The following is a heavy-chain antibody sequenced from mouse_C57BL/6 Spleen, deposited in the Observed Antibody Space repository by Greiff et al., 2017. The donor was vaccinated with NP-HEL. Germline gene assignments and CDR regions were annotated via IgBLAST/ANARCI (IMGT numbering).Heavy chain of an antibody. Sequence: QVQLQQPGAELVKPGASVKLSCKASGYTFTSYWMQWVKQRPGQGLEWIGEIDPSDSYTNYNQKFKGKATLTVDTSSSTAYMQLSSLTSEDSAVYYCATRLRRSYYFDYWGQGTTLTVSS. CDR2: IDPSDSYT. J-gene: IGHJ2*01. D-gene: IGHD2-2*01. V-gene: IGHV1-50*01. CDR1: GYTFTSYW. CDR3: ATRLRRSYYFDY.